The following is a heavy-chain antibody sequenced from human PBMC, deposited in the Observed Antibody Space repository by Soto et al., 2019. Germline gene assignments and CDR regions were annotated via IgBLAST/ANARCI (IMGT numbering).Heavy chain of an antibody. J-gene: IGHJ4*02. CDR1: GFTFSSYV. Sequence: PGGSLRLSCAASGFTFSSYVMTWVRQAPGKGLEWVSTISGSGGDTYYADSVKGRFTISRDNSKNTLYLQMSSLRADDTAVYYCAKDPNYYGSGTDLDYWGQGTLVTVSS. V-gene: IGHV3-23*01. CDR2: ISGSGGDT. D-gene: IGHD3-10*01. CDR3: AKDPNYYGSGTDLDY.